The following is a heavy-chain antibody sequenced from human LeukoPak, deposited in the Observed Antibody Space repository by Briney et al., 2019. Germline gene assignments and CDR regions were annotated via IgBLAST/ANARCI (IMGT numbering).Heavy chain of an antibody. V-gene: IGHV3-74*01. CDR3: ARDLAVKGDRDAFDI. CDR2: INTDGSST. J-gene: IGHJ3*02. D-gene: IGHD3-16*01. CDR1: GFTFSSYW. Sequence: PGGSLRLSCAASGFTFSSYWMHWVRQAPGKGLVWVSRINTDGSSTSYADSVKGRFTISRDNAKNTLYLQMNSLRAEDTAVYYCARDLAVKGDRDAFDIWGQGTMVTVSP.